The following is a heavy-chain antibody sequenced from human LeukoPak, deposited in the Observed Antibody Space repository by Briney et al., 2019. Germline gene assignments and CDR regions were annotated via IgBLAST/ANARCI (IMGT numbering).Heavy chain of an antibody. Sequence: GGSLRLSCAASGFTFSTYSMNWVRQAPGKGLEWVSGISDGGGTTNYADAVKGRFTISRDKSKNTLFLQMNSLRAEDTAVYYCARSYGDSLWYFDSWGQGTLVTVSS. CDR3: ARSYGDSLWYFDS. CDR2: ISDGGGTT. V-gene: IGHV3-23*01. D-gene: IGHD4-17*01. CDR1: GFTFSTYS. J-gene: IGHJ4*02.